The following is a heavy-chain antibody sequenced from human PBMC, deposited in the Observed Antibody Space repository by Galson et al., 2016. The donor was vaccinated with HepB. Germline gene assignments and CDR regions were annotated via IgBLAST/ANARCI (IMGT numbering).Heavy chain of an antibody. CDR1: GYTFTSYG. CDR3: ARDLRGYDTLTGYYSHFDY. Sequence: SVKVSCKASGYTFTSYGINWVRQAPGQGLEWMGWISAYNGNTNYAQNFKGRVTMTTDTSTFTAYMELRSLRSDDTAVYYCARDLRGYDTLTGYYSHFDYWGQGTQVTVSS. CDR2: ISAYNGNT. J-gene: IGHJ4*02. V-gene: IGHV1-18*01. D-gene: IGHD3-9*01.